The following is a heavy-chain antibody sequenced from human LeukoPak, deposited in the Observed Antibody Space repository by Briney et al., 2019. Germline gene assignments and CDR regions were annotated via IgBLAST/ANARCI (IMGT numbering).Heavy chain of an antibody. CDR1: GGSISSYY. Sequence: SETLSLTCTVSGGSISSYYWSWIRQPPGKGLEWIGYIYYSGSTNYNPSLKSRVTISVDTSKNQFSLKLSSVTAADTVVYYCASLPGYSSGWSFDYWGQGTLVTVSS. D-gene: IGHD6-19*01. J-gene: IGHJ4*02. CDR3: ASLPGYSSGWSFDY. CDR2: IYYSGST. V-gene: IGHV4-59*08.